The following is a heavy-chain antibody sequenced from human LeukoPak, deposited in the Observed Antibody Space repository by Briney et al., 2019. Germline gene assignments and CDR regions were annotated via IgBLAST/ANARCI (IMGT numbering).Heavy chain of an antibody. J-gene: IGHJ4*02. D-gene: IGHD6-19*01. Sequence: PGGSLRLSCAASEFTFSSYSMNWVRQAPGKGLEWVSYVTNSGNSKSYADSVKGRFTISRDNTKSSLYLQMNGLRAEDTAVYYCAREPKYSSGPGTDYWGQGTLVTVSS. CDR2: VTNSGNSK. CDR3: AREPKYSSGPGTDY. CDR1: EFTFSSYS. V-gene: IGHV3-48*01.